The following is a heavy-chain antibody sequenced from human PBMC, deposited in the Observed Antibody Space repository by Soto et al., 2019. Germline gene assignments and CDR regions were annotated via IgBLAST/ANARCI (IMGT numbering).Heavy chain of an antibody. J-gene: IGHJ4*02. CDR2: IFHSGST. CDR3: ARASPGDYYGGAFFDS. V-gene: IGHV4-4*02. Sequence: SETLSLTCVVSSGSINSIKWWSWVRQPPGKRLEWIGEIFHSGSTNYNPSLKSRVTFSVDKSKNQFSLKLNSLTAADTAVYFCARASPGDYYGGAFFDSWGPGLLVTVSS. CDR1: SGSINSIKW. D-gene: IGHD4-17*01.